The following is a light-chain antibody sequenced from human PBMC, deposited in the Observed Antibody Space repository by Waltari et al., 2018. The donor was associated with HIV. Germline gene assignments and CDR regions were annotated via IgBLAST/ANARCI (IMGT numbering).Light chain of an antibody. Sequence: NFMLTQPHSVSESPGKTVTFSCTRSSGSIASDYVQWYQPRLGSAPTLVIYDHKERASGVPDRFSGSIDRASNCASLSISGRRSEDEADYYCQSSYGTTHIFGGGTKLTVL. CDR2: DHK. CDR1: SGSIASDY. CDR3: QSSYGTTHI. J-gene: IGLJ2*01. V-gene: IGLV6-57*03.